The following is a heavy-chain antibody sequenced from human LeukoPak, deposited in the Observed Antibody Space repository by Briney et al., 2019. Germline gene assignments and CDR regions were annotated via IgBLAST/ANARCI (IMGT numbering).Heavy chain of an antibody. CDR1: GYSFSNYW. Sequence: GESLKISCKGLGYSFSNYWSAWVRQMPGKGLEWMGIIYPGGSETRYDPSFQGQVTISADMSTSTAYPQWSSLRASDTAMYYCARASRDGYNQNFDHWGQGTLVTV. CDR2: IYPGGSET. CDR3: ARASRDGYNQNFDH. D-gene: IGHD5-24*01. J-gene: IGHJ4*02. V-gene: IGHV5-51*01.